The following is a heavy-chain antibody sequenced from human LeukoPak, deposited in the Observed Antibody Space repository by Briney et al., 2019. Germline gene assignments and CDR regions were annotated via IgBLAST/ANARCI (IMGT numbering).Heavy chain of an antibody. V-gene: IGHV3-23*01. D-gene: IGHD2-21*02. Sequence: GGSLRLSCVSSGFIFSGYVMSWVRQAPGKGLEWVSSISVAGATTDYADSVKGRFTISRDNSKSTVYLQMNGLRVEDTALYYCAKLSLGDFEYFDYWGQGTLVTVSS. J-gene: IGHJ4*02. CDR2: ISVAGATT. CDR1: GFIFSGYV. CDR3: AKLSLGDFEYFDY.